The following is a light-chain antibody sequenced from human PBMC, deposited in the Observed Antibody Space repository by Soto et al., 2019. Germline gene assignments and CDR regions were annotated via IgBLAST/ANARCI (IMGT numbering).Light chain of an antibody. V-gene: IGKV1-5*03. CDR2: KES. Sequence: DIQITQSPSTLSASVGDRVSITCRASQTISPWLAWYQQQPGKAPKLLIYKESRVEGGGPSRFSGSGSGTEFTLTIRSLQPDDVATYYCQYYNSPMFTFGPGTKVEIK. CDR1: QTISPW. J-gene: IGKJ3*01. CDR3: QYYNSPMFT.